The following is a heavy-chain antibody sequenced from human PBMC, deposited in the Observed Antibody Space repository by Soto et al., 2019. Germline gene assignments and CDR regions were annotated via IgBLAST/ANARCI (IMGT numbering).Heavy chain of an antibody. J-gene: IGHJ5*02. D-gene: IGHD1-26*01. CDR1: GGSVSSGSYY. CDR3: AARGWELLRNWFDP. CDR2: IYYSGST. Sequence: SETLSLTCTVSGGSVSSGSYYWRWIRHPPGKGLEWIGYIYYSGSTNYNPSLKSRVTISVATSKNQFSLKLSSVTAADTAVYYCAARGWELLRNWFDPWGQGTLVTVSS. V-gene: IGHV4-61*01.